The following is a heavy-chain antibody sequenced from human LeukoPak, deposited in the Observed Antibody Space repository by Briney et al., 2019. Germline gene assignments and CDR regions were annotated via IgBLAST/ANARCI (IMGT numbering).Heavy chain of an antibody. CDR3: ARVASGRDGYNRGDYYFDY. CDR1: GDSVSSNSAA. CDR2: TYYRSKWYN. D-gene: IGHD5-12*01. V-gene: IGHV6-1*01. Sequence: SQTLSLTCAISGDSVSSNSAAWNWIRQSPSRGLEWLGRTYYRSKWYNDYAVSVKSRITINPDTSKNQFSLQLNSVTPEDTAVYYCARVASGRDGYNRGDYYFDYWGQGTLVTVSS. J-gene: IGHJ4*02.